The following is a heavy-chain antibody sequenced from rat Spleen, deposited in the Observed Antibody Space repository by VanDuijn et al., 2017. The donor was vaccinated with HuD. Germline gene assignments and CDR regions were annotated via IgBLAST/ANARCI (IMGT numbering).Heavy chain of an antibody. J-gene: IGHJ2*01. V-gene: IGHV5-29*01. CDR1: GFTFSDYY. CDR3: ARRVAFDY. CDR2: ISYDGSST. Sequence: EVQLVESDGGLVQPGRSLKLSCAASGFTFSDYYMAWVRQAPTKGLEWVATISYDGSSTYYRDSVKGRFTISRDNAKSTLYLQMDSLRSEDTATYYCARRVAFDYWGQGVMVTVSS.